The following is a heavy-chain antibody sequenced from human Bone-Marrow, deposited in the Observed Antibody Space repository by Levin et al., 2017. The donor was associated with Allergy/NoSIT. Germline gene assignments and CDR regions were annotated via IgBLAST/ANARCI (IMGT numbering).Heavy chain of an antibody. V-gene: IGHV4-59*01. Sequence: SETLSLTCTVSGASISGYYWTWIRQSPGKGLEWIGYIHSSGSTNHNAFLKSRVTISVDASKNQFSLKLHSVTAADTAVYYCARYIRGYYYGSGSSDSGLYYFDYWGQGTLVTVSS. CDR3: ARYIRGYYYGSGSSDSGLYYFDY. CDR2: IHSSGST. D-gene: IGHD3-10*01. CDR1: GASISGYY. J-gene: IGHJ4*02.